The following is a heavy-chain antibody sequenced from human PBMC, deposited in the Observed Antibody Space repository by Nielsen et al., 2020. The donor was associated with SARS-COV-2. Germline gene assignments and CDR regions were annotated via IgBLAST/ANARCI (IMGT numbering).Heavy chain of an antibody. CDR2: IFWDDDK. V-gene: IGHV2-5*02. D-gene: IGHD2-21*01. CDR1: GFSLRTSEVG. J-gene: IGHJ6*03. Sequence: SGPTLVKPTETLTLTCTLSGFSLRTSEVGVAWVRQPPGKALEWLALIFWDDDKRYNPSLNGRLTITKDTSKDQVFLIMTDADPEDTATYYCSHYSYSYMDVWGKGTTVTVSS. CDR3: SHYSYSYMDV.